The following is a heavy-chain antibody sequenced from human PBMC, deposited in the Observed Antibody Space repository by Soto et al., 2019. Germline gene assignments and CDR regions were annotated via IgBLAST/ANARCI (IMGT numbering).Heavy chain of an antibody. Sequence: GGSLRLSCAAYGFTLSGYAMDGVRQAPGKGLEYVSGISSNGVGTYYANSVQGRFTISRDNTKNTVYLQMGSLRPEDMAVYYCARRARTDFYYMDVWGKGTTVTVSS. CDR3: ARRARTDFYYMDV. V-gene: IGHV3-64*01. CDR2: ISSNGVGT. J-gene: IGHJ6*03. D-gene: IGHD6-6*01. CDR1: GFTLSGYA.